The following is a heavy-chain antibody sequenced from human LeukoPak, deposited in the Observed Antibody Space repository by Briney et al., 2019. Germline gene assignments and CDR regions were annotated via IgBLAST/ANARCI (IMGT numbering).Heavy chain of an antibody. V-gene: IGHV3-21*04. CDR3: AKDGGQGADY. D-gene: IGHD3-16*01. CDR2: ITSSSTYI. Sequence: GGSLRLSCAASGFTFSNYNMNWVRQAPGKGLEWVSSITSSSTYIYYADSVKGRFTISRDNSKNTLYLQMNSLRAEDMAVYYCAKDGGQGADYWGQGTLVTVSS. CDR1: GFTFSNYN. J-gene: IGHJ4*02.